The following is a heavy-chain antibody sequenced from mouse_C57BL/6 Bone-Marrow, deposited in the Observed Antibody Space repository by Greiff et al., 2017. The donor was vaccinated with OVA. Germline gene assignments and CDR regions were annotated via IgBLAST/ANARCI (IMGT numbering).Heavy chain of an antibody. CDR1: GYTFTSYW. D-gene: IGHD2-4*01. V-gene: IGHV1-59*01. CDR2: IDPSDSYT. CDR3: ARGDYDSGQK. J-gene: IGHJ2*01. Sequence: QVQLQQPGAELVRPGTSVKLSCKASGYTFTSYWMHWVKQRPGQGLEWIGVIDPSDSYTNYNQKFKGKATLTVDTSSSTAYMQRSSLTSEDSAVYYCARGDYDSGQKWGQGTTLTVSS.